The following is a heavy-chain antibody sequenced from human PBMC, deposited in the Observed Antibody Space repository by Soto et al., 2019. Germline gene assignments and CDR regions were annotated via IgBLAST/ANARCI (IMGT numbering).Heavy chain of an antibody. V-gene: IGHV3-48*02. CDR2: ITSDTNTI. Sequence: EVQLVESGGGLVQPGGSLRLTCVASGFPFSIYSMNWVRQAPGKGLEWSSYITSDTNTIKYADSVKGRFTISRDNAKNLVHLQTNSLRDGDTAVYFCARSVEGHFDCWGQGTVVTVSS. D-gene: IGHD6-19*01. J-gene: IGHJ4*02. CDR1: GFPFSIYS. CDR3: ARSVEGHFDC.